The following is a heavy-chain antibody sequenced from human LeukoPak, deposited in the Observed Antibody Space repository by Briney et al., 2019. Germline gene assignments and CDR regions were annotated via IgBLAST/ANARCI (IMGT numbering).Heavy chain of an antibody. J-gene: IGHJ4*02. Sequence: GGSLRLSCAGSGFIFNNYAMHWVRQPPGKGLEWVSGISWSSGSIDYADSVKGRFTISRDNSKNTLYLEMNSLRVEDTAVYYCARGFSYTLYCFDYWGQGTLVTVSS. CDR3: ARGFSYTLYCFDY. D-gene: IGHD2-2*02. V-gene: IGHV3-9*01. CDR2: ISWSSGSI. CDR1: GFIFNNYA.